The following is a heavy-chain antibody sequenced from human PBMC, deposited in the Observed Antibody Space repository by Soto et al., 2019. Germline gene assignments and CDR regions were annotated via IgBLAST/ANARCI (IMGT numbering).Heavy chain of an antibody. Sequence: GGSLRLSCAASGFTFSSYSMNWVRQAPGKGLEWVSSISSSSSYIYYADSVKGRFTISRDNAKNSLYLQMNSLRAEDTAVYYCARDFSTWQWLAPFDTWGQGTLVTVSS. V-gene: IGHV3-21*01. J-gene: IGHJ5*02. CDR2: ISSSSSYI. CDR3: ARDFSTWQWLAPFDT. CDR1: GFTFSSYS. D-gene: IGHD6-19*01.